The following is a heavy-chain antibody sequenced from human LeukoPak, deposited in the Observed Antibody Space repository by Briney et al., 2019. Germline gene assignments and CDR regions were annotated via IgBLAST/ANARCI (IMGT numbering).Heavy chain of an antibody. D-gene: IGHD6-13*01. CDR1: GFTFSSYS. CDR2: ISSSSSYI. J-gene: IGHJ5*02. V-gene: IGHV3-21*01. Sequence: GGSLRLSCAASGFTFSSYSMNWVRQAPGKGLEWVSSISSSSSYIYYADSVKGRFTISRDNAKNSLYLQMNSLRAEDTAVYYCARYSSSWPHNWFDPWGQGTLVTVSS. CDR3: ARYSSSWPHNWFDP.